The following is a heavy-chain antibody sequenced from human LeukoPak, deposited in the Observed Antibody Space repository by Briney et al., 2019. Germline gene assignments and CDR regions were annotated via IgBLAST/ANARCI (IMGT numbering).Heavy chain of an antibody. V-gene: IGHV4-59*01. CDR3: AREGYSSGWYRFDP. J-gene: IGHJ5*02. CDR1: GGSISSYY. Sequence: SETLSLTCTVSGGSISSYYWSWIRQPPGKGLEWIGYIYYSGSTTYNPSLKSRVSILVDTSKNQFSLNLSSVTAADTAVYYCAREGYSSGWYRFDPWGQGTLVTVSS. D-gene: IGHD6-19*01. CDR2: IYYSGST.